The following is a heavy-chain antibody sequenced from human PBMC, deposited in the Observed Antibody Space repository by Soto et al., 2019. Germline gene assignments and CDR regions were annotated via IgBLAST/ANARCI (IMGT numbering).Heavy chain of an antibody. CDR2: ISYDGSNK. CDR1: GFTFSSYA. V-gene: IGHV3-30-3*01. Sequence: PGGSLRLSCAASGFTFSSYAMHWVRQAPGKGLEWVAVISYDGSNKYYADSVKGRFTISRDNSKNTLYLQMNSLRAEDTAVYYCARGDPEEYSSSSGYFDYWGQGTMVTVYS. J-gene: IGHJ4*02. CDR3: ARGDPEEYSSSSGYFDY. D-gene: IGHD6-6*01.